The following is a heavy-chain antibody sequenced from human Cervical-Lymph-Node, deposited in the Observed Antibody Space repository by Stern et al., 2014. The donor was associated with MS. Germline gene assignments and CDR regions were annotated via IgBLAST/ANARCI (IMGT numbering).Heavy chain of an antibody. Sequence: VQLVESGAEVKKPGSSVKVSCKASGGTFSSQAINWVRQAPGQGIEWVGGIIPIFGTPIYAQKVQDRVTITADESTSTAYMDLSSLRSEDTAVYYCATPSTVTVGGMDVWGQGTTVTVSS. V-gene: IGHV1-69*01. D-gene: IGHD4-17*01. J-gene: IGHJ6*02. CDR3: ATPSTVTVGGMDV. CDR2: IIPIFGTP. CDR1: GGTFSSQA.